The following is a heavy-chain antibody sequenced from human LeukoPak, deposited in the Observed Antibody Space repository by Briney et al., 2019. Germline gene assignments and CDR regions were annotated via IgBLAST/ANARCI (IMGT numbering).Heavy chain of an antibody. CDR1: GFTFSSYE. CDR3: ARDLNWETY. J-gene: IGHJ4*02. CDR2: ISSSGSTI. V-gene: IGHV3-48*03. D-gene: IGHD7-27*01. Sequence: GGSLRLSCAASGFTFSSYEMNWVRQAPGKGLEWVSYISSSGSTIYYAGSVKGRFTISRDNAKNSLYLQMNSLRAEDTAVYYCARDLNWETYWGQGTLVSVSS.